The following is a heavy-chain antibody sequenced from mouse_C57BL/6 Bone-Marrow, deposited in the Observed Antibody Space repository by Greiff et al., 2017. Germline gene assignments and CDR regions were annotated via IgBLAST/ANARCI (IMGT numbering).Heavy chain of an antibody. V-gene: IGHV1-64*01. CDR1: GYTFTSYW. D-gene: IGHD1-1*01. J-gene: IGHJ1*03. Sequence: QVQLKQPGAELVKPGASVKLSCKASGYTFTSYWMHWVKQRPGQGLEWIGMIHPNSGSTNYNEKFKSKDTLTVDKSSSTAYMQLSSLTSEDSAVYYCARRDYYGSTRAWFAYWGTGTTVTVSS. CDR3: ARRDYYGSTRAWFAY. CDR2: IHPNSGST.